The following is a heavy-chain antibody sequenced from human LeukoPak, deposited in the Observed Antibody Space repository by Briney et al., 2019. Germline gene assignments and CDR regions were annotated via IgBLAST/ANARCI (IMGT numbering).Heavy chain of an antibody. CDR2: IKQDGSEK. D-gene: IGHD3-9*01. CDR3: ARGGVLRYFDWLFGYYGMDV. CDR1: GFIFSSYG. Sequence: GGSLRLSCAASGFIFSSYGMSWVRQAPGKGLEWVANIKQDGSEKYYVDSVKGRFTISRDNAKNSLYLQMNSLRAEDTAVYYCARGGVLRYFDWLFGYYGMDVWGQGTTVTVSS. J-gene: IGHJ6*02. V-gene: IGHV3-7*01.